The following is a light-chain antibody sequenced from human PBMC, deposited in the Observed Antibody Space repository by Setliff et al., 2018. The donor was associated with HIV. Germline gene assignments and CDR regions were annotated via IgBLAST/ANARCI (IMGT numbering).Light chain of an antibody. J-gene: IGLJ1*01. CDR3: CSYAGSKTVDV. CDR2: EVT. V-gene: IGLV2-23*02. Sequence: SALTQPASVSGSPGQSLTISCTGTSGNLGSHDLVSWYQQHPVKAPRLIIYEVTKRPSGVSSRFSGSKSGSAASLTISGLQPDDEADYYCCSYAGSKTVDVFGTGTRSPS. CDR1: SGNLGSHDL.